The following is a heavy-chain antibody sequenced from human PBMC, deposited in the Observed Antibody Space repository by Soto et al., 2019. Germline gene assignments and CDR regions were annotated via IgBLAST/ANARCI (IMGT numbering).Heavy chain of an antibody. J-gene: IGHJ4*02. CDR2: IYYSGST. V-gene: IGHV4-59*12. Sequence: PSETLSLTCTVSGGSISSYYWSWIRQPPGKGLEWIGYIYYSGSTNYNPSLKSRVTMSVDTSKNQFSLKLSSVTAADTAVYYCARTAAKIPKPFDYWGQGTLVTVSS. CDR1: GGSISSYY. D-gene: IGHD6-25*01. CDR3: ARTAAKIPKPFDY.